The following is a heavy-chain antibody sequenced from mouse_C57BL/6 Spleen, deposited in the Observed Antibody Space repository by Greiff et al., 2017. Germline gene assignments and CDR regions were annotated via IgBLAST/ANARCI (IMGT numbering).Heavy chain of an antibody. D-gene: IGHD1-1*01. J-gene: IGHJ2*01. Sequence: EVKLMESGGGLVQPGGSMQLSCVASGFTFSNYWMNWVRQSPEKGLEWVAQIRLKSYNYATHYAESVKGRFTISRDDSKSSVYLQMNNLRAEDTGIYYCTGGITTVVATNYWGQGTTLTVSS. V-gene: IGHV6-3*01. CDR3: TGGITTVVATNY. CDR2: IRLKSYNYAT. CDR1: GFTFSNYW.